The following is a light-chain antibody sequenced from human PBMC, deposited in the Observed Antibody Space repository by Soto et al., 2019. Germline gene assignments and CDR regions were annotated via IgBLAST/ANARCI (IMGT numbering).Light chain of an antibody. Sequence: EIVLTQSPGTLSLSPGERATLSCRASQSVSSTSLAWYQQKPGQAPRLLMYDTSSRATGIPDRFSGIGSGTDFTLTITSLEPEDFAVYYCQQYDRSTGTFGQGTKVEIK. CDR3: QQYDRSTGT. CDR1: QSVSSTS. J-gene: IGKJ1*01. CDR2: DTS. V-gene: IGKV3-20*01.